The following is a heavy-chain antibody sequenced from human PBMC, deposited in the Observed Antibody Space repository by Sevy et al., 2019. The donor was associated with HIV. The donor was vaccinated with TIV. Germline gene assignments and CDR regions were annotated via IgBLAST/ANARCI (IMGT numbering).Heavy chain of an antibody. D-gene: IGHD4-17*01. Sequence: GGSLRLSCAASGFTFSHYAMHWIRQAPGKGLEWVAAISFDGASRNYADSVRGRFTISRDDSKNTVYLHMRGLRSEDAAVYFCATDHAVTTAWVVFDSWGQGTLVTVSS. CDR2: ISFDGASR. J-gene: IGHJ4*02. CDR1: GFTFSHYA. V-gene: IGHV3-30*03. CDR3: ATDHAVTTAWVVFDS.